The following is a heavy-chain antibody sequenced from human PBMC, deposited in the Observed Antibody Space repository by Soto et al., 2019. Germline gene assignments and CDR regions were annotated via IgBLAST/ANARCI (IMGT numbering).Heavy chain of an antibody. D-gene: IGHD3-3*01. CDR2: VYHTGRT. V-gene: IGHV4-61*01. CDR1: GGSFKSGSYS. Sequence: SETLSLTCTVSGGSFKSGSYSWSWIRQPPGKGLEWIGYVYHTGRTSYNPSLKSRVSISMDTSKNQFSLNLDSVTAADKAVYLCATDFAYFDSWGQGTLVTVSS. J-gene: IGHJ4*02. CDR3: ATDFAYFDS.